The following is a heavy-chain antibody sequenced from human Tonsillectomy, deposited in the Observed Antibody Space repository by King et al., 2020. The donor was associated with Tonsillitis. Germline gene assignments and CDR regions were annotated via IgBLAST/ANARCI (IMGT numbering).Heavy chain of an antibody. J-gene: IGHJ3*02. CDR3: ATRGGYCTTTTCYGTGGAFDI. Sequence: QVQLVESGGGVVQPGGSLRLSCAASGFALSSYGMHWVRQAPGKGLEWVAFIRYDGNNEYHAESVKGRFTISRDNSKNTLYLQMNSLRAEDTAVYYCATRGGYCTTTTCYGTGGAFDIWGQGTLVTVSS. D-gene: IGHD2-2*01. V-gene: IGHV3-30*02. CDR1: GFALSSYG. CDR2: IRYDGNNE.